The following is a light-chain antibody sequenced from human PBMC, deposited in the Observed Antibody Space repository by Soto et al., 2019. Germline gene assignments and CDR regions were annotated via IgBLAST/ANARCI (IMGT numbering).Light chain of an antibody. CDR3: TSYTSSSSVV. CDR1: GSDIGGYNY. J-gene: IGLJ2*01. CDR2: EVT. Sequence: QSALTQPASVSGSPGQSITISCTGTGSDIGGYNYVSWYQQHPGKDPKVLIYEVTNRPSGVSNRFSASKSGNTASLTISGLKAEDEADYYCTSYTSSSSVVFGGGTKLTVL. V-gene: IGLV2-14*01.